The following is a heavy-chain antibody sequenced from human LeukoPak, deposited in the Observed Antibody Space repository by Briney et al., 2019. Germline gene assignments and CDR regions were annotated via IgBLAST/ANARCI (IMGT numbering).Heavy chain of an antibody. Sequence: GGSLRLSCAASGFTFSSYAMHWVRQAPGKGLEWVAVISYDGSNKYYADSVKGRFTIFRDNSKNTLYLQMNSLRAEDTAVYYCARGGPTTRGQATGYWGQGTLVTVSS. D-gene: IGHD5-24*01. V-gene: IGHV3-30-3*01. CDR2: ISYDGSNK. J-gene: IGHJ4*02. CDR1: GFTFSSYA. CDR3: ARGGPTTRGQATGY.